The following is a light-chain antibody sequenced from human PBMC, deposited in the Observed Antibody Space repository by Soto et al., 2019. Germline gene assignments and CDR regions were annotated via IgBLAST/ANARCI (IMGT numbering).Light chain of an antibody. CDR3: QHYDGY. CDR2: DVS. V-gene: IGKV1-5*01. CDR1: QNINTW. Sequence: QMIQSPSTLSASVGDRVTITCRASQNINTWLAWYQQKPGTAPRLLIYDVSTLQSGVPSRFSGSGCGTEFTLTITSLHPDVSAIYYGQHYDGYFGPGT. J-gene: IGKJ3*01.